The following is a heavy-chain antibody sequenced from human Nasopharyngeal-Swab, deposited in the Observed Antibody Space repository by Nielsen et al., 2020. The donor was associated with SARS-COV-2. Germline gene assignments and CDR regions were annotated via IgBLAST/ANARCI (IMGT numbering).Heavy chain of an antibody. Sequence: WIRQPPGKGLEWVSYISGGSRAIYYADSVKGRFTISRDNGKNSPYLQMSSLRDGDTAVYYCARDSRVAYSMDVWGQGTTVTVSS. D-gene: IGHD2-15*01. CDR2: ISGGSRAI. J-gene: IGHJ6*02. V-gene: IGHV3-48*02. CDR3: ARDSRVAYSMDV.